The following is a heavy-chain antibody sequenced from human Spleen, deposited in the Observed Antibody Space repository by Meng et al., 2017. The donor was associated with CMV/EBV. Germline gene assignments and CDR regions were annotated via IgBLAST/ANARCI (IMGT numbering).Heavy chain of an antibody. Sequence: GGSLRLSCAASGFTFSDYYMTWIRQAPGKGLEWVSYITSGGVGGRDTRTYYADSVKGRFTISRDNAKNSLYLQMNRLRAEDTAVYYCVRYRRDTVTRIPIGDYWGQGTLVTVSS. CDR3: VRYRRDTVTRIPIGDY. D-gene: IGHD4-17*01. J-gene: IGHJ4*02. V-gene: IGHV3-11*04. CDR2: ITSGGVGGRDTRT. CDR1: GFTFSDYY.